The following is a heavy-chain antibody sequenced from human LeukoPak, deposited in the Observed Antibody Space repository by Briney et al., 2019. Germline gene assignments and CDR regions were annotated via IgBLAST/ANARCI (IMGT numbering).Heavy chain of an antibody. J-gene: IGHJ6*03. CDR2: IYTSRST. CDR3: VRQALQYFGLLSVPYYMDV. CDR1: GGSISIYY. Sequence: PSETLSLTCTVSGGSISIYYWSWIRQPARKALEWIGRIYTSRSTNYNPSLKSRVTMSVDTSKNQLSLSLTSLTAADRAVYYCVRQALQYFGLLSVPYYMDVWGKGTTVIISS. V-gene: IGHV4-4*07. D-gene: IGHD3-9*01.